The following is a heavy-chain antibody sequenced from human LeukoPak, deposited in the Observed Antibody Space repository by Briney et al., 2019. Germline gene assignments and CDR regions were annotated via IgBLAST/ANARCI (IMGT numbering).Heavy chain of an antibody. CDR1: GFTFSSYA. CDR3: ARDLIVGTTYFDY. CDR2: ISSSSSYI. D-gene: IGHD1-26*01. Sequence: GRSLRLSCAASGFTFSSYAMSWVRQAPGKGLEWVSSISSSSSYIYYADSVKGRFTISRDNAKNSLYLQMNSLRAEDTAVYYCARDLIVGTTYFDYWGQGTLVTVSS. V-gene: IGHV3-21*01. J-gene: IGHJ4*02.